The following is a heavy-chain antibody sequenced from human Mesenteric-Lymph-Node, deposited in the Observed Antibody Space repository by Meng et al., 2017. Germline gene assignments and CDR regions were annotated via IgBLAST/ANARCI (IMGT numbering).Heavy chain of an antibody. V-gene: IGHV4-34*01. CDR1: VGSFSGYY. Sequence: QVQLQQWGAGLLKPSETLSLTCVVYVGSFSGYYWSWIRQPPGKGLEWIGEINHSGSTNYNPSLKSRVTISVDTSKNQFSLKLSSVTAADTAVYYCARTIGGADIVVVPAAYYFDYWGQGTLVTVSS. D-gene: IGHD2-2*01. CDR2: INHSGST. CDR3: ARTIGGADIVVVPAAYYFDY. J-gene: IGHJ4*02.